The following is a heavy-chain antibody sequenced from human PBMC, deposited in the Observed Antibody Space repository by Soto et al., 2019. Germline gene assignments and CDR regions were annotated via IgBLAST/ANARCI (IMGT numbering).Heavy chain of an antibody. CDR2: IYYSGST. CDR3: ARAGAATLSDY. D-gene: IGHD2-15*01. V-gene: IGHV4-59*01. J-gene: IGHJ4*02. CDR1: GGSISNYY. Sequence: QVQLQESGPGLVKASETLSLTCTVSGGSISNYYCSWIRQPPGKGLEWIGYIYYSGSTNYNPSLKSRVTISVDTSMNQFSLNLSSVTAADTAVYYCARAGAATLSDYWGQGTLVTVSS.